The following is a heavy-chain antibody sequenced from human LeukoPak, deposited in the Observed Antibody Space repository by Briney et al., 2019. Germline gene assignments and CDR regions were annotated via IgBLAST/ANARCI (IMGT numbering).Heavy chain of an antibody. J-gene: IGHJ5*02. Sequence: GASVKVSCKASGYTFTGYYMHWVRQAPGQGLEWMGWINPNSGGTNYAQKFQGRVTMTRDTSISTAYMELSRLRTDDTAVDYCAREGGYDSSGLNWFDPWGQGTLVTVSS. CDR1: GYTFTGYY. V-gene: IGHV1-2*02. CDR3: AREGGYDSSGLNWFDP. CDR2: INPNSGGT. D-gene: IGHD3-22*01.